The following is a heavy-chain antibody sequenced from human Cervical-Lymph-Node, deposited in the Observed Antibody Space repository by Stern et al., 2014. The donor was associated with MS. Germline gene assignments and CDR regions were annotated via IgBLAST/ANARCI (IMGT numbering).Heavy chain of an antibody. CDR1: GYTFTSYE. CDR3: ARRGGVIDCLSDRCYTYNWFES. Sequence: QDQLVQSGSEVKKPGASVKVSCRASGYTFTSYEIHWVRQAPGQGLEWMGIINPNGGGTTYAEKFQGRIAMTADTSTRTAYMELSSLRSDDTAVYFCARRGGVIDCLSDRCYTYNWFESWGQGTLVTVSS. J-gene: IGHJ5*01. CDR2: INPNGGGT. V-gene: IGHV1-46*01. D-gene: IGHD2-2*02.